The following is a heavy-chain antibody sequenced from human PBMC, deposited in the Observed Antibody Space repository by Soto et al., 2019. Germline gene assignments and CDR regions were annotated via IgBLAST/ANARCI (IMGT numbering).Heavy chain of an antibody. V-gene: IGHV1-3*01. Sequence: ASVKVSCKASGYTFTSYAMHWVRQAPGQRLEWMGWINAGNGNTKYSQKFQGRVTITRDTSASTAYMELSSLRSEDTAVYYCARPQPYSSGWYFAFDIWGQGTMVTVSS. CDR2: INAGNGNT. CDR1: GYTFTSYA. D-gene: IGHD6-19*01. CDR3: ARPQPYSSGWYFAFDI. J-gene: IGHJ3*02.